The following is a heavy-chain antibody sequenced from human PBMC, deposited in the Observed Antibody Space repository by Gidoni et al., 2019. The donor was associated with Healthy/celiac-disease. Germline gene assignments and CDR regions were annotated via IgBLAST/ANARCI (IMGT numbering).Heavy chain of an antibody. CDR1: GFTVRSHY. Sequence: EVQLVESGVGLIQPGGSLRLSCAASGFTVRSHYMSWVRQAPGKGLEWVSVIDSGGSTYYADSVKGRFTISRDNSKNTLYLKMNSLRAEETAVYYCARDPVSVGVDYYYGMDVWGQGTTVTVSS. J-gene: IGHJ6*02. D-gene: IGHD1-26*01. CDR3: ARDPVSVGVDYYYGMDV. V-gene: IGHV3-53*01. CDR2: IDSGGST.